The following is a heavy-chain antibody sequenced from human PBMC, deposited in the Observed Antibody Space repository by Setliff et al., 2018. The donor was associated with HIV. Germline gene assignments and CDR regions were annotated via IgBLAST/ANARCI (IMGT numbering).Heavy chain of an antibody. CDR3: ARLLTAVRGYYYVFDV. CDR1: GAFTTSSLYS. Sequence: PSETLSLTCSVSGAFTTSSLYSWGWFRQSPGKGLEWIGTIFYSGTTTYNPSLKSRVTLSLDTSKNQFSLELTSVTAADSAMYYCARLLTAVRGYYYVFDVWGQGTTVTVSS. D-gene: IGHD2-21*01. V-gene: IGHV4-39*07. J-gene: IGHJ6*02. CDR2: IFYSGTT.